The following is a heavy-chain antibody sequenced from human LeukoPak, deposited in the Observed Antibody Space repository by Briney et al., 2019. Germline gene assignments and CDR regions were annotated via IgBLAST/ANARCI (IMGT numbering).Heavy chain of an antibody. CDR1: GFTFSNYA. J-gene: IGHJ4*02. V-gene: IGHV3-23*01. CDR3: AKDTLLGHSSRRYDY. CDR2: IIGSGGST. D-gene: IGHD3-16*01. Sequence: GGSLRLSCAASGFTFSNYAMSWVRQSPGKGLEWGSTIIGSGGSTYYADSVRRLFSISIHSSNSTLHLQRNIVRADDASVYSFAKDTLLGHSSRRYDYWGQGTLVTVSS.